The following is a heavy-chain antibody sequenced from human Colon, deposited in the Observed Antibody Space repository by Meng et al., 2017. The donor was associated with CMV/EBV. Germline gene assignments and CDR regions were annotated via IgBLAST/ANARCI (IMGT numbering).Heavy chain of an antibody. CDR3: ARGRFLEWLMGGLSDYFDY. D-gene: IGHD3-3*01. Sequence: LRLSYTVSGGSISSGDYYWSWIRQPPGKGLEWIGYIYYSGSTYYNPSLKSRVTISVDTSKNQFSLKLSSVTAADTAVYYCARGRFLEWLMGGLSDYFDYWGQGTLVTVSS. J-gene: IGHJ4*02. CDR1: GGSISSGDYY. CDR2: IYYSGST. V-gene: IGHV4-30-4*08.